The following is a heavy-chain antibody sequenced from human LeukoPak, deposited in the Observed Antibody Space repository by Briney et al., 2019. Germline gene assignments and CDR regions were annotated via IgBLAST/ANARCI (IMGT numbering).Heavy chain of an antibody. CDR2: IYSGGTT. D-gene: IGHD3-9*01. Sequence: PGGSLRISCAASGFTVSSKYRTWVRQAPGKGLEWVSVIYSGGTTYYADSVKGRFTISRDNSKNTLFLQMNSLRAEDTAVYYCASEGLGGFDTGCNSWGQGTLVTVSS. J-gene: IGHJ4*02. CDR1: GFTVSSKY. CDR3: ASEGLGGFDTGCNS. V-gene: IGHV3-66*01.